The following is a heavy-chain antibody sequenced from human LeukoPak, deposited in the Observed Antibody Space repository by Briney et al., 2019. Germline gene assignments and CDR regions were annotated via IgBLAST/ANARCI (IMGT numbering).Heavy chain of an antibody. V-gene: IGHV3-21*01. CDR2: ISSSSSYI. CDR1: GFTFSSYS. Sequence: PGGSLRLSCAASGFTFSSYSMNWVRQAPGKGLEWVSSISSSSSYIYYADSVKGRFTISRDNSKNTLYLQMNSLRAEDTAVYYCARDGPGIAAAGAQYGMDVWGQGTTVTVSS. D-gene: IGHD6-13*01. J-gene: IGHJ6*02. CDR3: ARDGPGIAAAGAQYGMDV.